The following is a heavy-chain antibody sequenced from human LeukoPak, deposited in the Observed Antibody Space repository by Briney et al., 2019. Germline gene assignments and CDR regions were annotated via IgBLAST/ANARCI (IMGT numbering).Heavy chain of an antibody. CDR2: IYHSGST. D-gene: IGHD3-10*01. CDR3: ARIRPHYGSGGPGAFDI. J-gene: IGHJ3*02. Sequence: SETLSLTCTVSGYSISSGYYWGWIRQPPGKGLEWIGSIYHSGSTYYNPSLKSRVTISVDTSKNQFSLKLSSVTAADTAVYYCARIRPHYGSGGPGAFDIWGQGTMVTVSS. CDR1: GYSISSGYY. V-gene: IGHV4-38-2*02.